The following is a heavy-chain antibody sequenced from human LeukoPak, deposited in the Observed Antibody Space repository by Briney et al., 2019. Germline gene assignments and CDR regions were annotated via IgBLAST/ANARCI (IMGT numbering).Heavy chain of an antibody. CDR1: GYTFTSYY. CDR2: INLSAGST. CDR3: ARDAYSSGWYVYDY. D-gene: IGHD6-19*01. Sequence: ASVKVSCKASGYTFTSYYIHWVRQAPGQGLAWMGIINLSAGSTSYAQKFQGRLTMTRDTSTSTVYMELSSLRAEDTAVYYCARDAYSSGWYVYDYWGQGTLVTVSS. V-gene: IGHV1-46*01. J-gene: IGHJ4*02.